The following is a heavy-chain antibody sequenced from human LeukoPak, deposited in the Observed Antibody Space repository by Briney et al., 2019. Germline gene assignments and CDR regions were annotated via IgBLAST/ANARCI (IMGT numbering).Heavy chain of an antibody. V-gene: IGHV4-61*02. CDR3: ARDYFYYDSSGYLDAFDI. Sequence: SETLSLTCTVSGGSISSGSYYWSWIRQPAGKGLEWIGRIYTSGSTNYNPSLKSRVTISVDTSKNQFSLKLSSVTAADTAVYYCARDYFYYDSSGYLDAFDIWGQGTMVTVSS. D-gene: IGHD3-22*01. CDR2: IYTSGST. CDR1: GGSISSGSYY. J-gene: IGHJ3*02.